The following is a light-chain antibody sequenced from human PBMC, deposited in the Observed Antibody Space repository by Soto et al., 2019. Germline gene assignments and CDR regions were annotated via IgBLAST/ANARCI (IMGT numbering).Light chain of an antibody. J-gene: IGKJ3*01. CDR3: QQYNNWPPV. CDR2: GAS. V-gene: IGKV3-15*01. CDR1: QSVSSN. Sequence: EIVMTQSPATLSVSPGERATLSCSASQSVSSNLAWYQQKPGQAPRLLIYGASTRATGIPARFSGSGSGTEFTLTISSLQSEDFAVYCCQQYNNWPPVFGPGNKVDIK.